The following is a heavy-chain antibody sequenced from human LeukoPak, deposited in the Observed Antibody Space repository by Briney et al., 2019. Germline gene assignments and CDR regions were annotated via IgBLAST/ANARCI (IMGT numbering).Heavy chain of an antibody. CDR3: ARDYDYVWGSPGSAFDI. Sequence: ASVKVSCKASGYTFTSYGISWVRQAPGQGLEWMGWISAYNGNTNYAQGLQGRVTMTTDTSTSTAYMELRSLRSDDTAVYYCARDYDYVWGSPGSAFDIWGQGTMVTVSS. D-gene: IGHD3-16*01. J-gene: IGHJ3*02. CDR1: GYTFTSYG. V-gene: IGHV1-18*01. CDR2: ISAYNGNT.